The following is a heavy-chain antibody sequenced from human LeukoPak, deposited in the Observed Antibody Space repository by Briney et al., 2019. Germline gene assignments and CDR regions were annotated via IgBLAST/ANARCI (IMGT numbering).Heavy chain of an antibody. CDR1: GGSISSSSYY. CDR3: ARGRSRLYNWFDP. CDR2: IYYSGST. V-gene: IGHV4-39*01. Sequence: SETLSLTCTVSGGSISSSSYYWGWIRQPPGKGLEWIGSIYYSGSTYYNPSLKSRVTISVDTSKNQFSLELSSVTAADTAVYYCARGRSRLYNWFDPWGQGTLVTVSS. J-gene: IGHJ5*02.